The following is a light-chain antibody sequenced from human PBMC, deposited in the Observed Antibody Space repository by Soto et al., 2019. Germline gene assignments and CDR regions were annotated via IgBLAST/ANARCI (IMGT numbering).Light chain of an antibody. Sequence: EIVLTQSPGTLSLSPGERATLSCRASQSVSSNYLAWYQQKPGQAPRLLIYGASSRATVIPDRFSGSGSGTDFTLTISRREPEDVAVYYCQQYGSSPPFGPGTKVDIK. V-gene: IGKV3-20*01. J-gene: IGKJ3*01. CDR1: QSVSSNY. CDR2: GAS. CDR3: QQYGSSPP.